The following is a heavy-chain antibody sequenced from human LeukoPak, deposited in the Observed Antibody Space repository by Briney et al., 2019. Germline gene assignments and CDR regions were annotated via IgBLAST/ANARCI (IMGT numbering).Heavy chain of an antibody. D-gene: IGHD6-13*01. J-gene: IGHJ4*02. CDR3: ARVGALSSSWLLY. CDR2: IYYSGST. Sequence: SETLSLTCVVSGGSISSTSYYWGWIRQPPGKGLEWIGSIYYSGSTYYSPSLKSRVTISRDNAKNSLYLQMNSLRAEDTAVYFCARVGALSSSWLLYWGQGTLVTVSS. CDR1: GGSISSTSYY. V-gene: IGHV4-39*07.